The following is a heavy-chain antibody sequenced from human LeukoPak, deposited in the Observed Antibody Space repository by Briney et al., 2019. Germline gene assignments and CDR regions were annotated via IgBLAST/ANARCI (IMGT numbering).Heavy chain of an antibody. D-gene: IGHD6-13*01. CDR3: ARGRIAAAGTFDY. Sequence: ASVKVSCKASGYTFTSYAMHWVRQAPGQRLEWMGWINAGNGNTKYSQKFQGRVTITRDTSASTAYMELSSQRSEDTAVYYCARGRIAAAGTFDYWGQGTLVTVSS. CDR1: GYTFTSYA. J-gene: IGHJ4*02. CDR2: INAGNGNT. V-gene: IGHV1-3*01.